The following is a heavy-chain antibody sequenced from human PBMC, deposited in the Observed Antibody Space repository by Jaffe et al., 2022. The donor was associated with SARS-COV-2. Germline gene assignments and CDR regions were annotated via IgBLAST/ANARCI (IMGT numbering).Heavy chain of an antibody. D-gene: IGHD2-21*02. CDR1: GFTFSSYA. Sequence: QVQLVESGGGVVQPGRSLRLSCAASGFTFSSYAMHWVRQAPGKGLEWVAVISYDGSNKYYADSVKGRFTISRDNSKNTLYLQMNSLRAEDTAVYYCARACGDCYSILGDAFDIWGQGTMVTVSS. CDR3: ARACGDCYSILGDAFDI. V-gene: IGHV3-30-3*01. CDR2: ISYDGSNK. J-gene: IGHJ3*02.